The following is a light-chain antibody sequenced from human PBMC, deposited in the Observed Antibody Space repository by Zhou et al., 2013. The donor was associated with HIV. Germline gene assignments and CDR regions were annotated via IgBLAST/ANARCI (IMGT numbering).Light chain of an antibody. Sequence: DIQMTQSPSTLSASVGDRVTITCRASQSISSWLAWYQQKPGTVPKLLIYAASTLQSGVPSRFSGYGSGTDFTLTINGLRPEDFATYYCLHDNNYPRTFGQGTRLEIK. CDR3: LHDNNYPRT. CDR2: AAS. V-gene: IGKV1-5*01. CDR1: QSISSW. J-gene: IGKJ2*01.